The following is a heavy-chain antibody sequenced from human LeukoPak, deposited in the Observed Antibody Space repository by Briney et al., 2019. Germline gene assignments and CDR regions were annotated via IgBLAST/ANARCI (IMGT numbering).Heavy chain of an antibody. J-gene: IGHJ6*02. CDR3: ARDRYDSSGYYYYYYGMDV. V-gene: IGHV3-74*01. CDR2: INTDGGST. CDR1: GFTFSNYW. D-gene: IGHD3-22*01. Sequence: PGGSLRLSCAASGFTFSNYWMHWVRQAPGKGLVWVSRINTDGGSTTYADSVKGRFTTSRDNAKNTLYLQMNSLRAEDTAVYYCARDRYDSSGYYYYYYGMDVWGQGTTVTVSS.